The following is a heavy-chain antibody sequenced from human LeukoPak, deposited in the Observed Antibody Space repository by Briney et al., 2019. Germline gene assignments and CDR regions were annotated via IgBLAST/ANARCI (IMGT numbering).Heavy chain of an antibody. CDR2: IIPILGIA. V-gene: IGHV1-69*04. D-gene: IGHD1-7*01. CDR1: GGTFSSYA. Sequence: EASVKVSCKASGGTFSSYAISWVRQAPGQGLEWMGRIIPILGIANYAQKFQGRVTITADKSTSTAYMELSSLRSEDTAVYYCARSTATRITSSGTTVDYWGQGTLVTVSS. J-gene: IGHJ4*02. CDR3: ARSTATRITSSGTTVDY.